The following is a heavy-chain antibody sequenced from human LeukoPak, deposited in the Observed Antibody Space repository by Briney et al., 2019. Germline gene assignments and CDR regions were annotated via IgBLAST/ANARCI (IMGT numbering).Heavy chain of an antibody. CDR3: ARDFSSRIPYFDY. V-gene: IGHV1-69*04. Sequence: SVQDSCKASGGTFSSYAISWVRQAPGRGLAWMGRINPILGIANYAQKFQGRVTITANKSTSTAYMELSSLRSEDTAVYYCARDFSSRIPYFDYWGQGTLVTVSS. CDR2: INPILGIA. J-gene: IGHJ4*02. CDR1: GGTFSSYA. D-gene: IGHD6-13*01.